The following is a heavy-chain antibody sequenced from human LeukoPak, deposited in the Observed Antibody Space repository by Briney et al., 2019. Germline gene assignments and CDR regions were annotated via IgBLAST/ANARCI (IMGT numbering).Heavy chain of an antibody. Sequence: GGSLRLSCAASGFTFSSYGMHWVRQAPGKGLEWVAFIRYDGSHKFHADSVKDRFTISRDNSKNMVFLQMNSLRPEDTAVYYCAKDRGDCYDYWGQGALVTVSS. J-gene: IGHJ4*02. CDR3: AKDRGDCYDY. CDR2: IRYDGSHK. CDR1: GFTFSSYG. V-gene: IGHV3-30*02. D-gene: IGHD2-21*01.